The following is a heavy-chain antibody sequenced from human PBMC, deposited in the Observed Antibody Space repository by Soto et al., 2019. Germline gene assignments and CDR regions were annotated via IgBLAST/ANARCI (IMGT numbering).Heavy chain of an antibody. CDR1: GYTFTNYD. J-gene: IGHJ4*02. CDR3: AIDPEYGVINLWKPGCLDF. Sequence: ASVKVSCKASGYTFTNYDFSWVRQAPGQGLEWMGWISTNNGNTKYSQKFQGRVTMTTDTSSTTAYLELRSLTSDDTAGYYCAIDPEYGVINLWKPGCLDFWGQGTQVTVSS. D-gene: IGHD3-3*01. V-gene: IGHV1-18*01. CDR2: ISTNNGNT.